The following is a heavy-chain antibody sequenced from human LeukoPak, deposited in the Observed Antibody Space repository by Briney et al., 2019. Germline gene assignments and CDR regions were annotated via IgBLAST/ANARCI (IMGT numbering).Heavy chain of an antibody. CDR1: GFTFSSYW. V-gene: IGHV3-33*08. Sequence: GGSLRLSCAASGFTFSSYWMSWVRQAPGKGLEWVAVMWDDGTNEYYVESVKGRFTISRDNGKRTLYLQMNSLRVEDTAVYYCAREDRYSSGWYSGYWGRGTLVAVSS. CDR2: MWDDGTNE. CDR3: AREDRYSSGWYSGY. J-gene: IGHJ4*02. D-gene: IGHD6-19*01.